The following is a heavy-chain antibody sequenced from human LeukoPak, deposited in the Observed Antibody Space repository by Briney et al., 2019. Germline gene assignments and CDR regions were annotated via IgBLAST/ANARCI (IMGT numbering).Heavy chain of an antibody. CDR1: GYTFTSYD. J-gene: IGHJ6*02. Sequence: ASVKVSCKASGYTFTSYDINWGRQATGQRLEWMGWRNPNSGNTGYAQKLQGRVTMTRNTSISTAYMELSSLRSEDTAVYYCARDQGSGWYPRPYYYGMDVWGQGTTVTVSS. CDR2: RNPNSGNT. CDR3: ARDQGSGWYPRPYYYGMDV. D-gene: IGHD6-19*01. V-gene: IGHV1-8*01.